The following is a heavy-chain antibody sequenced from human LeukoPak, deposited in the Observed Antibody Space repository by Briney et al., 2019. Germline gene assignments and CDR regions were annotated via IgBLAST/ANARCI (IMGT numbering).Heavy chain of an antibody. CDR2: ISGGGSYI. CDR3: ARGLGDYDAFDV. J-gene: IGHJ3*01. CDR1: GFTFSSYS. Sequence: GRSLRLSCSVSGFTFSSYSVNWVRHAPGKGLQWVSSISGGGSYIFYADSVEGRFSVSRDNAKNSVFLQMNSLRAEDTAVYYCARGLGDYDAFDVWGHGTRVTVAS. D-gene: IGHD4-17*01. V-gene: IGHV3-21*01.